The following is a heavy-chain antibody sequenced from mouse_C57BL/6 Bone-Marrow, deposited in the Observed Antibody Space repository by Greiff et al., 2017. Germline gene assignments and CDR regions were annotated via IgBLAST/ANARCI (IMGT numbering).Heavy chain of an antibody. CDR2: ISDGGSYT. Sequence: EVKLVESGGGLVKPGGSLKFSCAASGFTFSSYAMSWVRQTPEKRLEWVATISDGGSYTYYPDNVKGRFTISGDNAKSNRYLQMSHLKCEETAMYYGARDVRRAYWGQGTLVTVAA. V-gene: IGHV5-4*01. CDR1: GFTFSSYA. J-gene: IGHJ3*01. D-gene: IGHD2-14*01. CDR3: ARDVRRAY.